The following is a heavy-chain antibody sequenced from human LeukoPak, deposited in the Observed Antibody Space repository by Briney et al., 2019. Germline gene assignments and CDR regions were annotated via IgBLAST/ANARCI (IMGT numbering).Heavy chain of an antibody. CDR3: ARLDRNYYYLGV. D-gene: IGHD1-1*01. Sequence: ASVNVSCKTSGYNFNVHYMNWVRQAPGQGLEWMGRINPTTGVANYAQKFQGRITVTRDTSINTAYMELSSLTSDDTAVYYCARLDRNYYYLGVWGQGTAVTVSS. CDR1: GYNFNVHY. V-gene: IGHV1-2*06. CDR2: INPTTGVA. J-gene: IGHJ6*03.